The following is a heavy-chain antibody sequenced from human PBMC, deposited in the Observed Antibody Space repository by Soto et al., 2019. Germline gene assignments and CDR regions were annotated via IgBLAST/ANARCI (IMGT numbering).Heavy chain of an antibody. CDR2: ISNSSSYT. CDR1: GFTFSSYS. J-gene: IGHJ3*02. CDR3: ARASDALDI. Sequence: GGSVRLSCAASGFTFSSYSMNWVRQAPGKELEWVSSISNSSSYTYYADSVKGRFTISRDNPKNSLYLQMNSLRAEDTAVYYCARASDALDIWGQGTMVTVSS. V-gene: IGHV3-21*01.